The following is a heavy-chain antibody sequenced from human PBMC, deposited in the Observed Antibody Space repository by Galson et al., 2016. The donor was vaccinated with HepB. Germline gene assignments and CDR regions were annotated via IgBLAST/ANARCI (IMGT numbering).Heavy chain of an antibody. J-gene: IGHJ5*02. Sequence: SLRLSCAASGFRFSDYSMNWVRQAPGKGLEWISYIDNDGRDIYYEDSVEGRFAISRDNARNSLYLHMNSLSAEDTAVYYCAQAFLLWPWGQGTLVTVSS. CDR3: AQAFLLWP. CDR1: GFRFSDYS. V-gene: IGHV3-48*01. CDR2: IDNDGRDI. D-gene: IGHD3-3*02.